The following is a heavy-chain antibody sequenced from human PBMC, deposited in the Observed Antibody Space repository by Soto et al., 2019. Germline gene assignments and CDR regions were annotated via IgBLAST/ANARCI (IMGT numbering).Heavy chain of an antibody. Sequence: QVQLQQWGAGLLKPSETLSLTCAVYGGSFSGYYWSWIRQPPGKGLEWIGEINHSGSTNYNPSLKSRGTLSVDTSKNQFSLKLSSVTAADTAVYYCARGQGYCSGGSCYSGLSGFDYWGQGTLVTVSS. J-gene: IGHJ4*02. CDR1: GGSFSGYY. D-gene: IGHD2-15*01. CDR3: ARGQGYCSGGSCYSGLSGFDY. V-gene: IGHV4-34*01. CDR2: INHSGST.